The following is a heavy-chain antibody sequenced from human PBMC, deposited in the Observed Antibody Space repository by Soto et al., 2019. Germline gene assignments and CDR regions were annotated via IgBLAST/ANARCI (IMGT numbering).Heavy chain of an antibody. J-gene: IGHJ6*02. Sequence: EVQLEESGGGLVQPGGSLRLSCVASGFTFSTYWMHWVRQAPGKGLVWVSRINSDGSSTSYADSVKGRFTTSRDNAKNTLSLQMNSQRAEDTAVYYCARRVGYSYGIMDVWGQGTMVT. CDR1: GFTFSTYW. D-gene: IGHD5-18*01. CDR2: INSDGSST. V-gene: IGHV3-74*01. CDR3: ARRVGYSYGIMDV.